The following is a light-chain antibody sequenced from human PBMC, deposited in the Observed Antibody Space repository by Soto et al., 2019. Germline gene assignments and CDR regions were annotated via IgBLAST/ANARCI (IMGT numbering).Light chain of an antibody. V-gene: IGLV2-23*01. CDR3: CSYAASTTWV. CDR1: SSDVGRYNL. Sequence: QSALTQPASVSGSPGQSITISCAGTSSDVGRYNLVSWFQQHPGKAPKHMIYEGSKRRSGVSNRFSGSKSGNTASLTISVLQAEDEADYYCCSYAASTTWVFGGGTQLTVL. CDR2: EGS. J-gene: IGLJ3*02.